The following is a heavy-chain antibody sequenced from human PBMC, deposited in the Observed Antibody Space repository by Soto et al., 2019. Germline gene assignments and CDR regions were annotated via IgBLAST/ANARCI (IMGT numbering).Heavy chain of an antibody. Sequence: SETLSLTCAVSGGSISSGDYYWSWIRQPPGKGLEWIGYIYYSGSAYYNPSLKSRVTILVDTSKNQFSLKLSSVTAADTAVYYCARALDSSSWYGDAFDYWGQGTLVTSPQ. CDR3: ARALDSSSWYGDAFDY. J-gene: IGHJ4*02. CDR2: IYYSGSA. CDR1: GGSISSGDYY. D-gene: IGHD6-13*01. V-gene: IGHV4-30-4*01.